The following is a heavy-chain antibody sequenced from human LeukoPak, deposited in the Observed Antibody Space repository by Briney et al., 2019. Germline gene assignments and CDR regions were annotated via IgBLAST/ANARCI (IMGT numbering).Heavy chain of an antibody. CDR3: ARDHDILTGYYAFDI. Sequence: GGSLRLSCAASGFTFSSYSMNWVRQAPGKGLEWVAVIWYDGSNKYYADSVKGRFTISRDNSKNTLYLQMNSLRAEDTAVYYCARDHDILTGYYAFDIWGQGTMVTVSS. J-gene: IGHJ3*02. CDR2: IWYDGSNK. V-gene: IGHV3-33*08. CDR1: GFTFSSYS. D-gene: IGHD3-9*01.